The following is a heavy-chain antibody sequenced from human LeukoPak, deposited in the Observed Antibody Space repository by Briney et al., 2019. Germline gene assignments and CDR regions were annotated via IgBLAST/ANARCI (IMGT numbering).Heavy chain of an antibody. CDR1: GGSISSGSYY. J-gene: IGHJ4*02. D-gene: IGHD4-17*01. V-gene: IGHV4-39*01. CDR2: IYYSGST. Sequence: PSETLSLTCTVSGGSISSGSYYWGWIRQPPGKGLEWIGSIYYSGSTSYNPSLKSRVTISVETSKNQFSLKLSSVTAADTAFYYCARNHTHEGYGYYFDYWGQGTLVTVSS. CDR3: ARNHTHEGYGYYFDY.